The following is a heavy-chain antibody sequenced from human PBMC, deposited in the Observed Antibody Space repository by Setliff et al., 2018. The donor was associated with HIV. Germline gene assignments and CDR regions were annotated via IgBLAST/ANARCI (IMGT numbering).Heavy chain of an antibody. J-gene: IGHJ6*03. CDR2: IYYSGDT. CDR3: ARRPSPPYCTSTTCYVDYYYMDV. V-gene: IGHV4-59*01. Sequence: SETLSLTCNVSGDPITSYYWIWIRQSPGKGLEWIGYIYYSGDTNYNPSLKSRVTMSVDTSKNQFSLKLSSVTAADTAVYYCARRPSPPYCTSTTCYVDYYYMDVWGKGTTVTVSS. CDR1: GDPITSYY. D-gene: IGHD2-2*01.